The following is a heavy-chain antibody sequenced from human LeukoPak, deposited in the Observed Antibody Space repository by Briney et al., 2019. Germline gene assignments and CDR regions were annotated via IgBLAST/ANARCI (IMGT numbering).Heavy chain of an antibody. CDR1: GYTFTGYF. V-gene: IGHV1-2*02. Sequence: ASVKVSCKASGYTFTGYFMHWMRQAPGQGLEWIGWISPNSGGTKSVQKFQGRVTMTRDTSITTVYMELSGLSFDDTAVYYCARGGGRYSVDYWGQGTLVIVSS. D-gene: IGHD1-26*01. CDR2: ISPNSGGT. CDR3: ARGGGRYSVDY. J-gene: IGHJ4*02.